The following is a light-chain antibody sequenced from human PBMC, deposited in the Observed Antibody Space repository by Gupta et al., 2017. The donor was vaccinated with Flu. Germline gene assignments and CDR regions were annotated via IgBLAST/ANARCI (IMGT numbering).Light chain of an antibody. CDR1: SSDVGGYNS. CDR3: CSYAGTFTWV. J-gene: IGLJ3*02. Sequence: TSSDVGGYNSVSWYQQHPGKAPKLMIYDVNKRPSGVPDRFFGSKSGNTASLTISGLQGEDEADYYCCSYAGTFTWVFGGGTQLTVL. V-gene: IGLV2-11*01. CDR2: DVN.